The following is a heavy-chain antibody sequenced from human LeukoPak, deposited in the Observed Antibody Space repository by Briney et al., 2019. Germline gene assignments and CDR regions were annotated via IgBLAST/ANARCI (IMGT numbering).Heavy chain of an antibody. CDR2: MNPNSGNT. J-gene: IGHJ4*02. CDR3: ASAALVNTNWYYFDY. D-gene: IGHD1-1*01. Sequence: ASVKVSCKASGYTFISYDINWVRQATGQGLEWMGWMNPNSGNTGYAQKFQGRVTMTRNTSISTAYMELSSLRSEDTAVYYCASAALVNTNWYYFDYWAREPWSPSPQ. V-gene: IGHV1-8*01. CDR1: GYTFISYD.